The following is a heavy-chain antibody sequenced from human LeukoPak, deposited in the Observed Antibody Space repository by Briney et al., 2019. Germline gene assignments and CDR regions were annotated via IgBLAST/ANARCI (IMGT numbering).Heavy chain of an antibody. J-gene: IGHJ4*02. Sequence: SETLSLTCTVSGGSISSISYYWGWIRYPPGKGLEWIGSISYSGNTYYNSSLKSRVTFSVDTSKNQFSLRLSSVTATDTAVYYCARRLTTGYCSGGSCPYYFDHWGQGTLVTVSS. V-gene: IGHV4-39*01. CDR2: ISYSGNT. CDR3: ARRLTTGYCSGGSCPYYFDH. CDR1: GGSISSISYY. D-gene: IGHD2-15*01.